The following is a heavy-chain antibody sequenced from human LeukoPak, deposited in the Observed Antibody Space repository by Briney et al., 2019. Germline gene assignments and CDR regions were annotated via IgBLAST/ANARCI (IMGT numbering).Heavy chain of an antibody. J-gene: IGHJ4*02. CDR3: AQRTATSWAHDY. Sequence: GGSLRLSCAASGFTVSSSYVSWVRQAPGKGLEWVSDIYSGGSGSTYYADSVKGRFTISRDNSKNRLNLQMNSLRAEDTAVYYCAQRTATSWAHDYWGQGTLVTVSS. V-gene: IGHV3-53*01. CDR1: GFTVSSSY. D-gene: IGHD2-2*01. CDR2: IYSGGSGST.